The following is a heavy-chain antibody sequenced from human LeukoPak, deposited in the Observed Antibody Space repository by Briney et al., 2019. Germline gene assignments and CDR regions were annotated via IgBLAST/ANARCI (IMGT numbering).Heavy chain of an antibody. J-gene: IGHJ5*02. CDR2: INHSGST. V-gene: IGHV4-34*01. CDR1: GGSFSGYY. CDR3: ARDRGYCSGGSCYYNWFDP. D-gene: IGHD2-15*01. Sequence: SETLSLTCAVYGGSFSGYYWSWIRQPPGKGLEWIGEINHSGSTNYNPSLKSRVTISVDTSKNQFSLKLSSVTAADTAVYYCARDRGYCSGGSCYYNWFDPWGQGTLVTVSS.